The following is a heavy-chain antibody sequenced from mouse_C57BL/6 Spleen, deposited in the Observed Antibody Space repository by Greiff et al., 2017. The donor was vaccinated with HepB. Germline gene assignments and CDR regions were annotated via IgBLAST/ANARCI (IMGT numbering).Heavy chain of an antibody. D-gene: IGHD1-1*01. CDR1: GFTFSSYT. J-gene: IGHJ4*01. CDR2: ISGGGGNT. V-gene: IGHV5-9*01. CDR3: ARQGMTVVATPYAMDY. Sequence: EVMLVESGGGLVKPGGSLKLSCAASGFTFSSYTMSWVRQTPEKRLEWVATISGGGGNTYYPDSVKGRFTISRDNAKNTLYLQMSSLRSEDTAVHYCARQGMTVVATPYAMDYWGQGTSVTVSS.